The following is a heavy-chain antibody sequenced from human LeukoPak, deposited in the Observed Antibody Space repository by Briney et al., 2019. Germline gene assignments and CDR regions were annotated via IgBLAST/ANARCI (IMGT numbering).Heavy chain of an antibody. Sequence: GGSLRLSCAASGFTFSSYGMHWVRQAPGKGLEWVAFIRYDGSNKYYADSVEGRFTISRDNSKNTLYLQMNSLRAEDTAVYYCAKDPRYPRDAFDIWGQGTMVTVSS. J-gene: IGHJ3*02. CDR2: IRYDGSNK. CDR1: GFTFSSYG. D-gene: IGHD1-14*01. CDR3: AKDPRYPRDAFDI. V-gene: IGHV3-30*02.